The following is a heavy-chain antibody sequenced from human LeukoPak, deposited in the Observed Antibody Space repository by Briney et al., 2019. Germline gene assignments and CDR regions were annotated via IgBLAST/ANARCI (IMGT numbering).Heavy chain of an antibody. CDR2: INPNSGGT. CDR3: ARFLGYCSGGSCYFDY. V-gene: IGHV1-2*02. CDR1: GYTFTGNY. D-gene: IGHD2-15*01. J-gene: IGHJ4*02. Sequence: GASVKVSCKASGYTFTGNYMHWVRQAPGQGLEWMGWINPNSGGTKYAQKFQGRVTMTRDTSISTAYMELSSLKSDDTAVYYCARFLGYCSGGSCYFDYWGQGTLVTVSS.